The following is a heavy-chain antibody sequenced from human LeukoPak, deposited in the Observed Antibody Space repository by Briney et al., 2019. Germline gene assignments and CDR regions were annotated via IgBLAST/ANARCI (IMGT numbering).Heavy chain of an antibody. CDR3: ARGWYCGGDCYNAFDT. Sequence: ASVKVSCKASGGTFSSYAISWVRQAPGQGLEWMGGIIPIFGTANYAQKFQGRVTITADESTSTAYMELSSLRSEDTAVYYCARGWYCGGDCYNAFDTWGQGTMVTVSS. V-gene: IGHV1-69*13. CDR2: IIPIFGTA. J-gene: IGHJ3*02. D-gene: IGHD2-21*02. CDR1: GGTFSSYA.